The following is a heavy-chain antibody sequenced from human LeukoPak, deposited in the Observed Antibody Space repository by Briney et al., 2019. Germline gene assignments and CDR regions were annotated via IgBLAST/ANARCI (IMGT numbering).Heavy chain of an antibody. J-gene: IGHJ4*02. CDR2: IYHSGST. Sequence: SETLSLTCAVSGGSISSGGYSWSWIRQPPGKGLEWIGYIYHSGSTYYNPSLKSRVTISVDRSKNQFSLKLSSVTAADTAVYYCARAAAGWEGYFDYWGQGTLVTVFS. D-gene: IGHD6-13*01. V-gene: IGHV4-30-2*01. CDR1: GGSISSGGYS. CDR3: ARAAAGWEGYFDY.